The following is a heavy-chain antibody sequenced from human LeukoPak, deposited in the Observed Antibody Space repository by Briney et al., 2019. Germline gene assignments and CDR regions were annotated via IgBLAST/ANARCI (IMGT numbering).Heavy chain of an antibody. CDR1: GFTFSSYG. CDR3: AKQSVLRFLEWSPFDY. Sequence: GGSLRLSCAASGFTFSSYGMHWVRQAPGKGLEWVAVISYDGSNKYYADSVKGRFTISRDNSKNTLYLQMNSLRAEDTAVYYCAKQSVLRFLEWSPFDYWGQGTLVTVSS. J-gene: IGHJ4*02. V-gene: IGHV3-30*18. CDR2: ISYDGSNK. D-gene: IGHD3-3*01.